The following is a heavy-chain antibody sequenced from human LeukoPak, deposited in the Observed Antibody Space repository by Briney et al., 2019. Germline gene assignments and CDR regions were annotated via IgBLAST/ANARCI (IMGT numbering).Heavy chain of an antibody. CDR2: ISWNSGSI. CDR3: VRDFRSADH. J-gene: IGHJ5*02. Sequence: PGRSLRLSCAVSGFTFDDYAMHWVRQAPGKGLEWVSGISWNSGSIGYADSVKGRFTISRDNAKNTVFLQMNSLRADDTAIYYCVRDFRSADHWGQGILVTVSS. CDR1: GFTFDDYA. V-gene: IGHV3-9*01.